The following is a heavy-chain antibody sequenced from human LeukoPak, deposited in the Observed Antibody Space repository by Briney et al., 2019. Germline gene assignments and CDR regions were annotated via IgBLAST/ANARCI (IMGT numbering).Heavy chain of an antibody. J-gene: IGHJ3*02. D-gene: IGHD6-19*01. CDR3: TRMSDIGGWRAFDI. V-gene: IGHV4-59*01. CDR1: GGSISSYY. CDR2: IYYSGST. Sequence: PSETLSLTCTVSGGSISSYYWSWIRQPPGKGLEWVGYIYYSGSTNYNPSLKSRVTISVDTSKNQFSLKLSSVTAADTAVYYCTRMSDIGGWRAFDIWGQGTMVTVSS.